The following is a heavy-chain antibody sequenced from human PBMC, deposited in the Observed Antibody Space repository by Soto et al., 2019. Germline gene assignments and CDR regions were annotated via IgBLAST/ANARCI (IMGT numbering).Heavy chain of an antibody. Sequence: ESLKISCNGSGYTFTDYWIGWVRQLPGKGLEWMGIIYPGDSDTRYSPSFQGHVTITVDKSTSTAYLQWNTLKASDTAMYYCSKHIINFGYYCYAMDVWGQGNRVTVS. CDR1: GYTFTDYW. V-gene: IGHV5-51*01. J-gene: IGHJ6*02. D-gene: IGHD3-3*01. CDR3: SKHIINFGYYCYAMDV. CDR2: IYPGDSDT.